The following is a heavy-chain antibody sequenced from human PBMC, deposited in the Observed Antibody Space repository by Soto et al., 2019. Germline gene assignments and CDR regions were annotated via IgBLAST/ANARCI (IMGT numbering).Heavy chain of an antibody. J-gene: IGHJ4*01. V-gene: IGHV3-7*01. CDR1: GFTFSSYW. CDR3: SRVAYDNGWSFDY. D-gene: IGHD6-19*01. Sequence: GGSLRLSCAASGFTFSSYWMSWIRQAPGKGLEWVANMKQDGSEKYYVDSVKGRFTIFRDNAKNSLLLQMCSLRDEDTAIDFCSRVAYDNGWSFDYLGQGTVVTVSS. CDR2: MKQDGSEK.